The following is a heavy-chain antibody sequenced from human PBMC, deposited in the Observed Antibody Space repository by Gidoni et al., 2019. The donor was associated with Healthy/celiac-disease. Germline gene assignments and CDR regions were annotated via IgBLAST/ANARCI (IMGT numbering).Heavy chain of an antibody. CDR2: INSDGSST. V-gene: IGHV3-74*01. CDR3: ASLPQLHYGDLPEIKPDY. J-gene: IGHJ4*02. Sequence: EVQLVESGGGLVQPGGSLRLSCAASGFTFSSYWMHWVRQAPGKGLVWVSRINSDGSSTSYADSVKGRFTISRDNAKNTLYLQMNSLRAEDTAVYYCASLPQLHYGDLPEIKPDYWGQGTLVTVSS. CDR1: GFTFSSYW. D-gene: IGHD4-17*01.